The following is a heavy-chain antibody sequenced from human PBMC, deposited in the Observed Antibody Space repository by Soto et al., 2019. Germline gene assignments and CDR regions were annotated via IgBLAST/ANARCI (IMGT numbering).Heavy chain of an antibody. V-gene: IGHV1-69*13. D-gene: IGHD4-17*01. J-gene: IGHJ4*02. CDR1: GGTFSSYA. CDR3: ARGSTVGYFDY. Sequence: GASVKLSCKASGGTFSSYAISWVRQAPGQGLEWMGGIIPIFGTANYAQKFQGRVTITADESTSTAYTELSSLRSEDTAVYYCARGSTVGYFDYWGQGTLVTVSS. CDR2: IIPIFGTA.